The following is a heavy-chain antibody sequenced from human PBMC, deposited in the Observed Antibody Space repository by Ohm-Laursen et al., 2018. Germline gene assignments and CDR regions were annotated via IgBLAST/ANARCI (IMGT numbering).Heavy chain of an antibody. V-gene: IGHV3-23*01. J-gene: IGHJ4*02. CDR1: GFTFSSYA. Sequence: RLSCAASGFTFSSYAMSWVRQAPGTGLAWVSAITPSGDSTYYADSVKGRFTISRDNSKNTLYLQMNSLRVEDTAVYYCAKGPSTWDFWGQGTLVTVSS. CDR2: ITPSGDST. D-gene: IGHD6-13*01. CDR3: AKGPSTWDF.